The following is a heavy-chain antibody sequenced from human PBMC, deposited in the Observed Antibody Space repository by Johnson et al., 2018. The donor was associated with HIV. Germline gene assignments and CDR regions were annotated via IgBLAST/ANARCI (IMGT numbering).Heavy chain of an antibody. CDR3: AKDPVSDAARPYDAFDS. Sequence: VQLVESGGGVVQPGGSLRLSCAASGFSFSSYGMHWVRQAPGKGLEWVAFIRYDGSNKYYADSVKGRFTISRDNSKHTLYLPMNSLRADDTAVYYCAKDPVSDAARPYDAFDSWGQGTMVTVSS. CDR2: IRYDGSNK. J-gene: IGHJ3*02. CDR1: GFSFSSYG. V-gene: IGHV3-30*02. D-gene: IGHD2-2*01.